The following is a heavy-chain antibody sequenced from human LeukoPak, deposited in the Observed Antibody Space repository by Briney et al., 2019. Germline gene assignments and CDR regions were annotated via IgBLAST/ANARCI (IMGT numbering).Heavy chain of an antibody. Sequence: GGSLRLSCAASGFTFSSYWMHWVRQAPGKGLVWVSRINSDGSSTSYADSVKGRFTISRDNAKNTLYPQMNSLRAEDTAVYYCARVQSDYDFWSGYFSPFDYWGQGTLVTVSS. CDR2: INSDGSST. D-gene: IGHD3-3*01. J-gene: IGHJ4*02. CDR3: ARVQSDYDFWSGYFSPFDY. CDR1: GFTFSSYW. V-gene: IGHV3-74*01.